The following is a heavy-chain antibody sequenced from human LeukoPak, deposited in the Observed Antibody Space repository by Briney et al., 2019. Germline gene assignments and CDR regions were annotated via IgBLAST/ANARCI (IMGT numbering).Heavy chain of an antibody. CDR1: GVSFSGYH. J-gene: IGHJ4*02. Sequence: PSETLSLTCAVYGVSFSGYHWSWIRQPPGKGLEWIGEINHSGSTNYNPSLKSRVTISVNTSKNQFSLKLSSVTAADTAVYYCARDRSEGGFDYWGQGTLVTVSS. CDR2: INHSGST. V-gene: IGHV4-34*01. D-gene: IGHD3-16*01. CDR3: ARDRSEGGFDY.